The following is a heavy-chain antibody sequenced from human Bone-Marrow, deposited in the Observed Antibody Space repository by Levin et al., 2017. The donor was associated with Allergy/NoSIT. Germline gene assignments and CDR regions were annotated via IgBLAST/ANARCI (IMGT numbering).Heavy chain of an antibody. CDR3: ATIFNYVGGWS. V-gene: IGHV1-24*01. Sequence: AASVKVSCKVSGYSLTDLSMHWVRQAPGEGLEWMGSFDPEDGETAYAKKFQGRLTMTADTPTDTTFMELSSLRSEDTAVYYCATIFNYVGGWSWGQGTLVTVSS. J-gene: IGHJ4*02. D-gene: IGHD6-19*01. CDR2: FDPEDGET. CDR1: GYSLTDLS.